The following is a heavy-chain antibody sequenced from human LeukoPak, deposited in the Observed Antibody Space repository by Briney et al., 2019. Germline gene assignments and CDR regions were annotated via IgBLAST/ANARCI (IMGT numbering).Heavy chain of an antibody. D-gene: IGHD5-24*01. J-gene: IGHJ3*02. CDR1: GFTFSTYT. V-gene: IGHV3-21*01. CDR2: VSSNSYYI. Sequence: GGSLRLSCAASGFTFSTYTMNWVRQAPGKGLEWVSAVSSNSYYIYYADSVKGRFTISRDNSKNTLYLQMNSLRAEDTAMYYCASKMATIGDAFDIWGQGTMVTVSS. CDR3: ASKMATIGDAFDI.